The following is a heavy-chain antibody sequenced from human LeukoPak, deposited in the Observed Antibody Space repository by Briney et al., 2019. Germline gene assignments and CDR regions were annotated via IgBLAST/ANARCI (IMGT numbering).Heavy chain of an antibody. Sequence: SETLSLTCTVSGGSISPYYWSWIRQPPGKGLEWIGYIYYSGSTNYNPSLKSRVTISVDTSKNQFSLKLSSVAAADTAVYYCATAILYAFDIWGQGTMVTVSS. CDR3: ATAILYAFDI. CDR1: GGSISPYY. CDR2: IYYSGST. V-gene: IGHV4-59*08. J-gene: IGHJ3*02. D-gene: IGHD2-21*01.